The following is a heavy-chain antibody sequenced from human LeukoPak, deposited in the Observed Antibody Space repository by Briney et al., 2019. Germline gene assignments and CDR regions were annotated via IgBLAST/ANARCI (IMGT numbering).Heavy chain of an antibody. CDR2: ISASGGST. V-gene: IGHV3-23*01. CDR3: GKERRYDSSWPDY. CDR1: GFTFTSYA. Sequence: GRSWRSPCAAPGFTFTSYAMSWGRQSPGKGRDGFSAISASGGSTYYADAVKGRFTISRDISKNTLYLQMNSLRAEDTAVYYCGKERRYDSSWPDYWGQGTLVSVSS. J-gene: IGHJ4*02. D-gene: IGHD6-13*01.